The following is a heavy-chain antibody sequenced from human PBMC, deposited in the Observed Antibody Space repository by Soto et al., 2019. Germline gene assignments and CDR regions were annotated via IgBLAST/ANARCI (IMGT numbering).Heavy chain of an antibody. V-gene: IGHV3-74*01. CDR2: SNSDGSIK. Sequence: PGGSLRLSCAASGFTFSSYWMHWVRQAPGKGLVWVSRSNSDGSIKNYADSVKGRFTISRDNAKNTLYLQMNSLRADDTAVYYCARDLEYSSSSYFDYWGQGTLVTVSS. D-gene: IGHD6-6*01. CDR3: ARDLEYSSSSYFDY. J-gene: IGHJ4*02. CDR1: GFTFSSYW.